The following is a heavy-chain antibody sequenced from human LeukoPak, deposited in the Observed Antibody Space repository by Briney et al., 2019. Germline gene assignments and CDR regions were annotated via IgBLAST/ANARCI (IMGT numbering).Heavy chain of an antibody. D-gene: IGHD1-7*01. J-gene: IGHJ3*02. CDR2: INPNSGGT. CDR3: ARDMITGTTGAFDI. V-gene: IGHV1-2*02. Sequence: WINPNSGGTNYAQKFQGRVTMTRDTSISTAYMELSRLRSDDTAVYYCARDMITGTTGAFDIWGQGTMVTVSS.